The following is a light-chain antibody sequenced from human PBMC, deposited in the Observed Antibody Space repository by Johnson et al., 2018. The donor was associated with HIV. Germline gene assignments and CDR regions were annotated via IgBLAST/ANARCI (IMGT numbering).Light chain of an antibody. CDR2: ENN. CDR1: SSNIGNNY. J-gene: IGLJ1*01. V-gene: IGLV1-51*02. CDR3: GTWGSSLSADV. Sequence: HSVLTQPPSVSAAPGQKVTISCSGSSSNIGNNYVSWYQQLPGTAPKLLIYENNKRPSGIPDRFSGSKSGTSATLGITGLQTGDEADYYCGTWGSSLSADVFGTGTKVTVL.